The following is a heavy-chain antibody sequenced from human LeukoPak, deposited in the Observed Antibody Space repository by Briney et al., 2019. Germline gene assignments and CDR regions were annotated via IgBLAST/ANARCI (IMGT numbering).Heavy chain of an antibody. Sequence: PSETLSLTCTVSGGSISTYYWSWIRQPPGKGLEWIGYIYYSGSANYNPSLKSRVTISVDTFKNQFSLKLTSVTAADTAVYYCARGWNFVRDYSFDIWGQGTMVTVSS. J-gene: IGHJ3*02. V-gene: IGHV4-59*01. CDR3: ARGWNFVRDYSFDI. D-gene: IGHD3-10*01. CDR2: IYYSGSA. CDR1: GGSISTYY.